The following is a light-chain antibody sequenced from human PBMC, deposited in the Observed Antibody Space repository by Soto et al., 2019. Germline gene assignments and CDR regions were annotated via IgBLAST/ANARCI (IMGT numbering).Light chain of an antibody. CDR1: SSDVGAYNY. CDR2: DVS. Sequence: QSALTQPASMSGSPGQSITIPCTGTSSDVGAYNYVSWYQQHPGKAPKLMIYDVSNRPSGVSNRFSGSKSGNTASLTISGLQAEDEADYYCSSYTSSSTVVFGGGTKLTVL. J-gene: IGLJ2*01. V-gene: IGLV2-14*03. CDR3: SSYTSSSTVV.